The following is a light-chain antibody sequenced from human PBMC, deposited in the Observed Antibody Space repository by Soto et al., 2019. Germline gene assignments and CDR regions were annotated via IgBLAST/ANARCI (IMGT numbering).Light chain of an antibody. CDR3: CSFAGSYTYV. Sequence: QSVLTQPRSVSGSPGQSVTISCTGTSINVGAYDFVSWYQQHPGKAPKLMIFDATKRPSGVPDRFSGSKSGNTASLTISGLQADDESDYYCCSFAGSYTYVFGTGTKVTVL. CDR2: DAT. J-gene: IGLJ1*01. V-gene: IGLV2-11*01. CDR1: SINVGAYDF.